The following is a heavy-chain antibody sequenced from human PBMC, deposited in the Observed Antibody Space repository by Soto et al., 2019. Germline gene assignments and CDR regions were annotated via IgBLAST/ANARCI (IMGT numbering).Heavy chain of an antibody. J-gene: IGHJ3*02. CDR1: GFTFSSYS. V-gene: IGHV3-21*01. CDR3: AGGWGGSPPQERDALDI. CDR2: ISSSSSYI. Sequence: GGSLRLSCAASGFTFSSYSMNWVRQAPGKGLEWVSSISSSSSYIYYADSVKGRFTISRDNAKNSLYLQMNSLRAENTGVYDCAGGWGGSPPQERDALDIWGQGTMVTVSS. D-gene: IGHD1-26*01.